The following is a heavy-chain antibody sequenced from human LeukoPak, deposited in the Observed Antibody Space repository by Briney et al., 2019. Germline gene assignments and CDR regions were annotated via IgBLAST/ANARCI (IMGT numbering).Heavy chain of an antibody. CDR1: GCTFSSYG. Sequence: PGGSLRLSCAASGCTFSSYGMSSVRQAPGKGLEWVSAISGSGGRTYYADSVKGRFTISRDNAKNSLYLQMNSLRAEDTAVYYCAELGITMIGGVWGKGTTVTISS. D-gene: IGHD3-10*02. V-gene: IGHV3-23*01. CDR2: ISGSGGRT. J-gene: IGHJ6*04. CDR3: AELGITMIGGV.